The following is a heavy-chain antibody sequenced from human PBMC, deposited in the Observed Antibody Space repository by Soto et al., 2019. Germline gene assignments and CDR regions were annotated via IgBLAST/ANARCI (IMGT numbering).Heavy chain of an antibody. CDR1: GGSISSYY. CDR2: IYYSGST. Sequence: QVQLQESGPGLVKPSETLSLTCTVSGGSISSYYWSWIRQPPGKGLEWIGYIYYSGSTNYNPSLKSRVTISVDTSKNQFSLKLSSVTAADTAMYYCAALVGADFDYWGQGTLVTVSS. J-gene: IGHJ4*02. V-gene: IGHV4-59*01. D-gene: IGHD1-26*01. CDR3: AALVGADFDY.